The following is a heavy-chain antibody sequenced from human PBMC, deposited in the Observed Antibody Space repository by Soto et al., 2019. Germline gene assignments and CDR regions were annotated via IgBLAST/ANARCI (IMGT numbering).Heavy chain of an antibody. Sequence: EVQLVESGGGLVQPGGSLRLSCAASGFSFSGDWMAWVRQAPGKGLEWVASIKEDGSEQGYVDSVKGRFSNSRDNAMNSMYLQMNSLRAEDTAVYYCASVGYGSQGGYVKNGFWGQGTLVTVSS. V-gene: IGHV3-7*05. J-gene: IGHJ1*01. CDR1: GFSFSGDW. D-gene: IGHD5-12*01. CDR2: IKEDGSEQ. CDR3: ASVGYGSQGGYVKNGF.